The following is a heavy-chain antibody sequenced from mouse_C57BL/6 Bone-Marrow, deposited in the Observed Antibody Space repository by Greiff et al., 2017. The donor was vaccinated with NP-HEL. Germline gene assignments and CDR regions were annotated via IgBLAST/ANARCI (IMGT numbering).Heavy chain of an antibody. CDR1: GFSLTSYG. V-gene: IGHV2-2*01. CDR3: ARTPLRRFSAMDY. D-gene: IGHD1-1*01. J-gene: IGHJ4*01. CDR2: IWSGGST. Sequence: QVQLQQSGPGLVQPSQRLSITCTVSGFSLTSYGVHWVRQSPGKGLEWLGVIWSGGSTDSTAAFISRLSISKDNSKGQVFFKMNSLQADDTARYYCARTPLRRFSAMDYWGQGTSVTVSS.